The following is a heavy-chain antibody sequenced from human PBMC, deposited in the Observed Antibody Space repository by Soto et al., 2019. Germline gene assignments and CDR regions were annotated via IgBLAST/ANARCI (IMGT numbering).Heavy chain of an antibody. CDR2: VSPNSGNT. CDR3: ASWAGYSK. V-gene: IGHV1-8*01. CDR1: GYTFSTYD. J-gene: IGHJ4*02. D-gene: IGHD3-9*01. Sequence: QVQLVQSGSEVRKPGASVKVSCKASGYTFSTYDINWVRQAPGQGPEWMGRVSPNSGNTGYAQKSXGXLXXTRNTSINPAYMELSSLTSEDTAVYYCASWAGYSKWGQGTLVTVSS.